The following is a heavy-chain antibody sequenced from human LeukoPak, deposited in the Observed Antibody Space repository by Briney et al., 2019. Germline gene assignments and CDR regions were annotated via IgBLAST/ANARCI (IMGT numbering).Heavy chain of an antibody. CDR2: VSTTGGST. Sequence: PGGFLRLSCGASSFTFSSYVMSWVRQAPGKGLEWVSTVSTTGGSTYYADSVKGRFTISRDNSKDTLYLQMNSLRAEDTAVYYCAKCSGWFVRGKDYYYYYMDVWGKGTTVTVSS. J-gene: IGHJ6*03. V-gene: IGHV3-23*01. CDR3: AKCSGWFVRGKDYYYYYMDV. CDR1: SFTFSSYV. D-gene: IGHD6-19*01.